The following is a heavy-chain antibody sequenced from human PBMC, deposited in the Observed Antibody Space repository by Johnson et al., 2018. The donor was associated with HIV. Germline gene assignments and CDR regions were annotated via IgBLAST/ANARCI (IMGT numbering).Heavy chain of an antibody. V-gene: IGHV3-30-3*02. J-gene: IGHJ3*02. D-gene: IGHD3-3*01. CDR3: TKNLGESEKEEWASDYYDFGRDIPGQDPRVVVGTFDI. CDR1: GFTFSSYA. Sequence: QVHLVESGGGVVQPGRSLRLSCAASGFTFSSYAMHWVRQAPGKGLEWVAVISYDGSNKYYADSVKGRFTISRDNSKNTLYLQMNSLRPEDTTPYYCTKNLGESEKEEWASDYYDFGRDIPGQDPRVVVGTFDIWGQGTMVTVSA. CDR2: ISYDGSNK.